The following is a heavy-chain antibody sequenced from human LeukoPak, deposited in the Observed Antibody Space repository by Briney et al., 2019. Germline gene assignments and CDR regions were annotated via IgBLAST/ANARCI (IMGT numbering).Heavy chain of an antibody. V-gene: IGHV3-30*02. Sequence: GGSLRLSCAASGFTFTTYGMHWVRRAPGKGLEWLAFIRYDGSNKYYADSVKGRFTISRDNSKNTLYLQMNSLRAEDTAVYYCARDRYCSGGSCFSYYMDVWGKGTTVTVSS. CDR1: GFTFTTYG. CDR2: IRYDGSNK. CDR3: ARDRYCSGGSCFSYYMDV. D-gene: IGHD2-15*01. J-gene: IGHJ6*03.